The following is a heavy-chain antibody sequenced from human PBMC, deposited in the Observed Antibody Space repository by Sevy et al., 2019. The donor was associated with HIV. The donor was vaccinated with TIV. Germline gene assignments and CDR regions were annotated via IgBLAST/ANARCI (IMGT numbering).Heavy chain of an antibody. CDR1: GFTVSSNY. V-gene: IGHV3-53*01. D-gene: IGHD3-10*01. CDR2: IYSGGST. CDR3: ARALSNYYGSGSYPYYFDY. J-gene: IGHJ4*02. Sequence: GGSLRLSCAASGFTVSSNYMSWVRQAPGKGLEWVSVIYSGGSTYYADSVKGRFTISRDNSKNTLYLQMNSLRAEETDVYYCARALSNYYGSGSYPYYFDYWGQGTLVTVSS.